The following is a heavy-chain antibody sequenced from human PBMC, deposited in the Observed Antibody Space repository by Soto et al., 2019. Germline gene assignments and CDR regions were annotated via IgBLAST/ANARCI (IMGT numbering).Heavy chain of an antibody. J-gene: IGHJ5*02. Sequence: GASVKVSCKASGYTFTSYYMHWVRQAPGQGLEWMGIINPSGGSTSYAQKFQGRVTMTRDTSTSTVYMELSSLRSEDTAAYYCARAAAGTRKRLNPNCFDPWGQGTLVTVSS. CDR3: ARAAAGTRKRLNPNCFDP. V-gene: IGHV1-46*01. CDR1: GYTFTSYY. D-gene: IGHD6-13*01. CDR2: INPSGGST.